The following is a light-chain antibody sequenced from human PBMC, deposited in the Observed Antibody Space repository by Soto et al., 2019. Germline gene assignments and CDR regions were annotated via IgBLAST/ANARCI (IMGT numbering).Light chain of an antibody. J-gene: IGKJ2*01. CDR3: QQDGSSPYT. CDR2: DAS. Sequence: EIVLTQSPATLSLSPGERATLSCGASQSVSSSYLAWYQQKPGVAPRLLIYDASRSAAGIPERFSSSASRADFHLTSSRLEHEDFAVYYCQQDGSSPYTFGQGTKLEIK. V-gene: IGKV3D-20*01. CDR1: QSVSSSY.